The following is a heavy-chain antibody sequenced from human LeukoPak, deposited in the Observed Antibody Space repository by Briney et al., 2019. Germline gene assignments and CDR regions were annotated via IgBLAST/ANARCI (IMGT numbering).Heavy chain of an antibody. D-gene: IGHD6-19*01. CDR3: ARAVSGRFDY. CDR1: GGSMSPYH. V-gene: IGHV4-59*08. CDR2: IYYSGST. Sequence: KPSETLSLTCTVSGGSMSPYHWGRIRQPPGKGLEWTGYIYYSGSTNYNPSLNSRVTISVDTSKNQFSLRLSSVTAADTAIYYCARAVSGRFDYWGQGTLVTVSS. J-gene: IGHJ4*02.